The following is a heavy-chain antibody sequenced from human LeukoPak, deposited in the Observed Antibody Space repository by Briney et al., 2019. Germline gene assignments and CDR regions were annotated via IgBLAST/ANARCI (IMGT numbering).Heavy chain of an antibody. CDR2: ISYGGSNK. D-gene: IGHD6-13*01. Sequence: GGSLRLSCAASGFTFSSYAMHWVRQAPGKGLEWVAVISYGGSNKYYADSVKGRFTISRDNSKNTLYLQMNSLRAEDTAVYYCARAPQPHGKGIAAAGTFSYFDYWGQGTLVTVSS. CDR3: ARAPQPHGKGIAAAGTFSYFDY. CDR1: GFTFSSYA. J-gene: IGHJ4*02. V-gene: IGHV3-30-3*01.